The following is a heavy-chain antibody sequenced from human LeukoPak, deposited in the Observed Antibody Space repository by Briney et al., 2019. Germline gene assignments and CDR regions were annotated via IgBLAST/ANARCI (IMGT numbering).Heavy chain of an antibody. CDR2: IKQDGSEK. J-gene: IGHJ2*01. V-gene: IGHV3-7*01. Sequence: PGGSLRLSCAASGFTFSSYWMSWVRQAPGKGLEWVANIKQDGSEKYYVDSVKGRFTISRDNAKNSLYLQMNSLRAEDTAVYYCARAVGDYAESRYFDLWGRGTLVTVSS. CDR3: ARAVGDYAESRYFDL. CDR1: GFTFSSYW. D-gene: IGHD4-17*01.